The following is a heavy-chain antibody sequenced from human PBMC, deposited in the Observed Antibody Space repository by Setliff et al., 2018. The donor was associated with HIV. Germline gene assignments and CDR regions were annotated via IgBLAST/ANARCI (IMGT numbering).Heavy chain of an antibody. Sequence: SLRLSCSASGFTFSSYAMHWVRQAPGKGLEYVSAISSNGGSTYYADSVKGRFTISRDNAKNSLYLQMNSLRAEDTAVYYCAMSPYSSGLFDYWGQGTLVTRLL. CDR1: GFTFSSYA. CDR2: ISSNGGST. V-gene: IGHV3-64*04. CDR3: AMSPYSSGLFDY. J-gene: IGHJ4*02. D-gene: IGHD6-19*01.